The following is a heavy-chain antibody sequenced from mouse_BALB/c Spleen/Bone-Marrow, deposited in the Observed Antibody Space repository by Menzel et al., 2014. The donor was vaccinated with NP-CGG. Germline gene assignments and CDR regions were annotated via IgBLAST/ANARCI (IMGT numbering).Heavy chain of an antibody. CDR3: ARIYYGNYY. V-gene: IGHV1-54*03. D-gene: IGHD2-1*01. CDR2: INPGSGGT. CDR1: GYAFTNYL. Sequence: LVESGAELVRPGASVKVSCKASGYAFTNYLIEWVKQRPGQGLEWIGVINPGSGGTNYNEKFKGKATLTADKSPSAAYMQLSSLTSDDSAVYFCARIYYGNYYWGQGTTLTVSS. J-gene: IGHJ2*01.